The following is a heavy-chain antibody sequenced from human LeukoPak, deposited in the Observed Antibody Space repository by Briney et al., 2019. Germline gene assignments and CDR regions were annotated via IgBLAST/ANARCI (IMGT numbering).Heavy chain of an antibody. CDR2: IYYSGST. CDR3: ARRSYYDTRDVFDI. V-gene: IGHV4-59*08. Sequence: PSETLSLTCTVSGGSLNTYYWSWIRQPPGKGLEWIGYIYYSGSTNYNPSLKSRVTISVDTSKNQFSLKLSSVTAADTAVYYCARRSYYDTRDVFDIWGQGTMVTVSS. D-gene: IGHD3-22*01. CDR1: GGSLNTYY. J-gene: IGHJ3*02.